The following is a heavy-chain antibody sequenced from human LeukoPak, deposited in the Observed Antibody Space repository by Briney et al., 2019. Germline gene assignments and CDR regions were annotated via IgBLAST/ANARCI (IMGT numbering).Heavy chain of an antibody. CDR3: ARDPMIVVAHYYYYYGMDV. V-gene: IGHV3-7*01. CDR2: INQDGSEK. Sequence: GGSLRLSCAASGFTFSRYWMSWVRQAPGKGLEWVANINQDGSEKYFVDSINGRFTISRDNAKNTLYLQMNSLRAEDTAVYYCARDPMIVVAHYYYYYGMDVWGQGTTVTVSS. CDR1: GFTFSRYW. D-gene: IGHD3-22*01. J-gene: IGHJ6*02.